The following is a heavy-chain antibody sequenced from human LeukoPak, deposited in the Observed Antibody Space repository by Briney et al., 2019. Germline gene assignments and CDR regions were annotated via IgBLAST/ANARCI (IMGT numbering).Heavy chain of an antibody. D-gene: IGHD1-26*01. V-gene: IGHV4-30-4*08. Sequence: SETLSLTCTVSGGSISSDDYYWTWIRQSPGKGLEWIGYIYHSGNTNYNPSLKSRATISIETSKNQFSLKLRFVTAADTAVYCCARESLGATTGFDYWGRGTLVTVSS. CDR3: ARESLGATTGFDY. CDR1: GGSISSDDYY. CDR2: IYHSGNT. J-gene: IGHJ4*02.